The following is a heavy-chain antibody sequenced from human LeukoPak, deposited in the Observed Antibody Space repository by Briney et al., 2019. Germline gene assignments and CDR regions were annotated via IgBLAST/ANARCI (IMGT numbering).Heavy chain of an antibody. CDR2: IRYDGSNK. Sequence: GGSLRLSCAASGFTFSSYGMHWVRQAPGKALEGVAFIRYDGSNKYYADSAKGRFTISRENSKHTVYLKKNSLRAEDTSVYYCGNRPKDGVDYLGQGNLVTGSS. V-gene: IGHV3-30*02. CDR1: GFTFSSYG. D-gene: IGHD6-6*01. J-gene: IGHJ4*02. CDR3: GNRPKDGVDY.